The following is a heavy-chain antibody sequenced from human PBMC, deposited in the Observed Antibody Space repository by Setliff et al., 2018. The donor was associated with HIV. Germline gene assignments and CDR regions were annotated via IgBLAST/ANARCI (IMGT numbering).Heavy chain of an antibody. D-gene: IGHD3-3*01. CDR3: ARPTLGIGGGSMFDY. J-gene: IGHJ4*02. V-gene: IGHV4-39*07. CDR1: HGSISSTSHY. CDR2: IHYSGRT. Sequence: KPSETLSLTCIVSHGSISSTSHYWGWVRQSPGRRLEWIGSIHYSGRTYYNPSLKSRLTMSVDTSRNQFSLDLTSVTAADTAVYYCARPTLGIGGGSMFDYWGQGILVTVSS.